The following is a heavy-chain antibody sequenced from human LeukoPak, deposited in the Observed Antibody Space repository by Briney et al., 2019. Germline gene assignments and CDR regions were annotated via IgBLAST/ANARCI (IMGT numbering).Heavy chain of an antibody. CDR2: INHSGST. Sequence: PETLSLTCAVYGGSFSGYHWSWIRQPPGKGLEWIGEINHSGSTNYSPSLKSRVTISVDTSKNQFSLKLSSVTAADTAVYYCARGRPSYSSGWYKEVGLYYFDYWGQGTLVTVSS. V-gene: IGHV4-34*01. J-gene: IGHJ4*02. CDR1: GGSFSGYH. CDR3: ARGRPSYSSGWYKEVGLYYFDY. D-gene: IGHD6-13*01.